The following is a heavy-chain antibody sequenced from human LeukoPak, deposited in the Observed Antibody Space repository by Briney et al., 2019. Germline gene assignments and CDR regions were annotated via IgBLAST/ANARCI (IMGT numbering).Heavy chain of an antibody. CDR3: ARGITGSNNWFDP. V-gene: IGHV3-53*01. CDR1: GFTVSSTY. Sequence: GGSLRLSRAASGFTVSSTYMSWLRQAPGKGLEWVSLIYTGGTTYYADSVKGRFTISRDNSENTLYLQMNSLRAEDTAVYYCARGITGSNNWFDPWGQGTLVTVSS. CDR2: IYTGGTT. J-gene: IGHJ5*02. D-gene: IGHD1-20*01.